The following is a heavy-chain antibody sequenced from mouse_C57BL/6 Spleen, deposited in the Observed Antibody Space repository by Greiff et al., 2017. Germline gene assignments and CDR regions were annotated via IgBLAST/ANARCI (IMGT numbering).Heavy chain of an antibody. CDR2: IYPGNSDT. Sequence: VHVKQSGTVLARPGASVKMSCKTSGYTFTSYWMHWVKQRPGQGLEWIGAIYPGNSDTSYNQKFKGKAKLTAVTSASTAYMELSSLTNEDSAVYYCTRCLLLYWYFDVWGTGTTVTVSS. CDR1: GYTFTSYW. CDR3: TRCLLLYWYFDV. J-gene: IGHJ1*03. V-gene: IGHV1-5*01. D-gene: IGHD2-1*01.